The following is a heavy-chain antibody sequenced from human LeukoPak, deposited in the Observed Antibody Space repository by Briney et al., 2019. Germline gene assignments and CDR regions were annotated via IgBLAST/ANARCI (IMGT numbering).Heavy chain of an antibody. Sequence: GGSLRLSCAASGFTFSSYALSWVRQAPGKGLEWVPAITGSGDSTYYAHSVKGRFTISRDNSKNTLYLQMNSLGAEDTALYYCAKEKAYPDWYTVDYWGQGTLVTVSS. D-gene: IGHD3-9*01. J-gene: IGHJ4*02. V-gene: IGHV3-23*01. CDR1: GFTFSSYA. CDR2: ITGSGDST. CDR3: AKEKAYPDWYTVDY.